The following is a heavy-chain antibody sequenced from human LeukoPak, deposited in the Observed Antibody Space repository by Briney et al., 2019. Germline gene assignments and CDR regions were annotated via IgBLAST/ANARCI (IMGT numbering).Heavy chain of an antibody. CDR1: GGSISSSSYY. CDR2: IYYSGST. V-gene: IGHV4-39*01. D-gene: IGHD3-10*01. J-gene: IGHJ5*02. Sequence: SETLSLTCTVSGGSISSSSYYWGWIRQPPGKGLEWIGSIYYSGSTYYNPSLKSRVTISVDTSKNQFSLKLSSVTAADTAVYYCARVFGFGERKYPGGVLWFDPWGQGTLVTVST. CDR3: ARVFGFGERKYPGGVLWFDP.